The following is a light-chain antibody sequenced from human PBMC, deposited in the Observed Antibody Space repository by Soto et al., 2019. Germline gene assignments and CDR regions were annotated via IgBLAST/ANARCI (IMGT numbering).Light chain of an antibody. CDR1: QGISDS. V-gene: IGKV1-9*01. J-gene: IGKJ1*01. Sequence: IQLTQSPSSLSASVGDRVTITWRASQGISDSLAWYLQKPGKAPRLLIYAASTLQGGVPSRFSGSGSGTDFTLTISSLQPEDFGTYYCQQYNTWPGTFGQGTKVDIK. CDR2: AAS. CDR3: QQYNTWPGT.